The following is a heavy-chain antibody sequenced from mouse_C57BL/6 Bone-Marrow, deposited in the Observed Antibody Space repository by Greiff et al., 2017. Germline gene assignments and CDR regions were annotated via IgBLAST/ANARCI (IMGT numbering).Heavy chain of an antibody. V-gene: IGHV1-9*01. CDR3: ARRESFITTVDHCDY. D-gene: IGHD1-1*01. CDR1: GYTFTGYW. Sequence: QVQLKESGAELMKPGASVKLSCKATGYTFTGYWIEWVKQRPGHGLEWIGEILPGSGSTNYNEKFKGKATFTADTSSNTAYMQLSSLTTEDSAIYYCARRESFITTVDHCDYWGQGTTLTVAS. CDR2: ILPGSGST. J-gene: IGHJ2*01.